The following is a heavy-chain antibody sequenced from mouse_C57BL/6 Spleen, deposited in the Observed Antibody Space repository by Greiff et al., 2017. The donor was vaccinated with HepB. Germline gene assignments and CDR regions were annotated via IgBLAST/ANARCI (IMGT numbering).Heavy chain of an antibody. J-gene: IGHJ1*03. CDR1: GYTFTSYW. CDR3: ARRYYGSSYDWYFDV. Sequence: QVQLQQPGAELVMPGASVKLSCKASGYTFTSYWMHWVKQRPGQGLEWIGEIDPSDSYTNYNQKFKGKSTLTVDKSSSTAYMPLSSLTSEDSAVYYCARRYYGSSYDWYFDVWGTGTTVTVSS. D-gene: IGHD1-1*01. CDR2: IDPSDSYT. V-gene: IGHV1-69*01.